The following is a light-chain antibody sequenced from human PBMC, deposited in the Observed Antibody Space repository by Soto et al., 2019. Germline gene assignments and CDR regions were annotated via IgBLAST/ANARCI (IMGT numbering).Light chain of an antibody. CDR1: QSISSW. CDR3: QHYNTYPWT. Sequence: IQMTQSPSILSGSVVDRVTITCLASQSISSWLAWYQQKPGKAPNLLIHKASHLESGVPSRFSGSGSGTEFTLTISSLQPGDFATYYCQHYNTYPWTFGQGTKVDIK. CDR2: KAS. V-gene: IGKV1-5*03. J-gene: IGKJ1*01.